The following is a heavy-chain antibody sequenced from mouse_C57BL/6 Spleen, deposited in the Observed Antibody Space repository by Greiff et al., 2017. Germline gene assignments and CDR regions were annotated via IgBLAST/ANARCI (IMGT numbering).Heavy chain of an antibody. CDR1: GYTFTSYW. V-gene: IGHV1-55*01. CDR2: IYPGSGST. J-gene: IGHJ3*01. CDR3: ARLVGDFAY. D-gene: IGHD1-1*02. Sequence: VQLQQPGAELVKPGASVKMSCKASGYTFTSYWITWVKQRPGQGLEWIGDIYPGSGSTNYNEKFKSKATLTVDKSSSTAYMQLSSLTSADSAVCYCARLVGDFAYWGQGTPVTVSA.